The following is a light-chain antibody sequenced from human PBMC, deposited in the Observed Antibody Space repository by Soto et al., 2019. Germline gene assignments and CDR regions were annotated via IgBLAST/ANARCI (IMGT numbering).Light chain of an antibody. CDR2: DAS. J-gene: IGKJ1*01. Sequence: ASVGDGVTITCQASQSISNRLAWYQQKPGEAPKYLIYDASTLDSGAPSRFSGSGSGTEFTLTISSLQPEDFATYYCLQHNSYPWTFGQGTKVDI. V-gene: IGKV1-5*01. CDR1: QSISNR. CDR3: LQHNSYPWT.